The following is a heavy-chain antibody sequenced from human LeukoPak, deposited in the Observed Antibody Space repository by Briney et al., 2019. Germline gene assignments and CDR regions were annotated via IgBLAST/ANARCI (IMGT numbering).Heavy chain of an antibody. Sequence: GGSLRLSCAASGFTFSSYWMSWVRQAPGKGLEWVANIKQDGSEKYYVDSVKGRFTISRDNAKNSLYLQMNSLRAEDTAVYCCASLSGYSSGWYPIAEYFQHWGQGTLVTVSS. J-gene: IGHJ1*01. D-gene: IGHD6-19*01. CDR1: GFTFSSYW. CDR2: IKQDGSEK. CDR3: ASLSGYSSGWYPIAEYFQH. V-gene: IGHV3-7*03.